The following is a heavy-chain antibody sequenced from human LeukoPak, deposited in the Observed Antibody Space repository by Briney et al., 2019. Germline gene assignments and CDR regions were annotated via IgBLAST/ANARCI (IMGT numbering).Heavy chain of an antibody. CDR1: EFTFSSYA. J-gene: IGHJ4*02. V-gene: IGHV3-23*01. CDR2: IGGSGYST. Sequence: GGSLRLSCAASEFTFSSYAMNWVRQAPGKGLEWVSTIGGSGYSTYYADSVEGRFTISRDNSKNTLYLQMDSLRAEDTAAYYCAKDSSRCSGGSCYSCFDYWGQGTLVTVSS. CDR3: AKDSSRCSGGSCYSCFDY. D-gene: IGHD2-15*01.